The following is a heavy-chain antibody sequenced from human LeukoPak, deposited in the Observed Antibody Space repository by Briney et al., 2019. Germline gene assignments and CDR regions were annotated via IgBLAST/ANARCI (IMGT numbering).Heavy chain of an antibody. J-gene: IGHJ6*03. D-gene: IGHD5-24*01. Sequence: GGSLRLSCAASGFAVSSNHMNWVRQAPGKGLEWVSVIFNGGSTYYADSVKGRFTISRDNSKNTLYLQMNSLRAEDTAVYYCAKDRERARRYYMDVWGKGTTVTVSS. CDR2: IFNGGST. V-gene: IGHV3-53*05. CDR1: GFAVSSNH. CDR3: AKDRERARRYYMDV.